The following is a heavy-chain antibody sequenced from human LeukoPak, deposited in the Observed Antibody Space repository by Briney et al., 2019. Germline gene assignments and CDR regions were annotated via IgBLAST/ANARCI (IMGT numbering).Heavy chain of an antibody. CDR3: AREANIVVVVAATLGQSNWFDP. V-gene: IGHV1-8*01. D-gene: IGHD2-15*01. CDR1: GYTFTSYD. Sequence: GASVKVSCKASGYTFTSYDINWVRQATGQGLEWMGWMNPNSGNTGYAQKFQGRVTMTRNTSISTAYMELSSLRSEDTAVYYCAREANIVVVVAATLGQSNWFDPWGQGTLVTVSS. CDR2: MNPNSGNT. J-gene: IGHJ5*02.